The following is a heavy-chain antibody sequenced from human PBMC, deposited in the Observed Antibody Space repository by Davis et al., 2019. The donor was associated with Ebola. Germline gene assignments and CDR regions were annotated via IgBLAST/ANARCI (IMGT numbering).Heavy chain of an antibody. J-gene: IGHJ5*02. Sequence: PSETLSLTCTVSGGSISSYYWSWIRQPPGKGLEWIGYIYYSGSTNYNPSLKSRVTISVDRSKNQFSLKLSSVTAADTAVYYCATMTYNWFDPWGQGTLVTVSS. CDR2: IYYSGST. D-gene: IGHD4-17*01. CDR1: GGSISSYY. CDR3: ATMTYNWFDP. V-gene: IGHV4-59*12.